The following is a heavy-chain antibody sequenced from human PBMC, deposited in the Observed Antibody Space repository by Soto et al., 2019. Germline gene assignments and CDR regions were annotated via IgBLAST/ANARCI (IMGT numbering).Heavy chain of an antibody. CDR2: IIPIHGTT. CDR1: GGSLTSYP. V-gene: IGHV1-69*01. Sequence: QMEQSGAEVRKPGSSVKVSCKPSGGSLTSYPMAWVRQAPGQGFEWMGGIIPIHGTTEYAQKFQGRVTMTADESTNRGTRELTGVTSEDTAVYYCARGWGLVSWGQGKRVTVSS. CDR3: ARGWGLVS. D-gene: IGHD3-16*01. J-gene: IGHJ4*02.